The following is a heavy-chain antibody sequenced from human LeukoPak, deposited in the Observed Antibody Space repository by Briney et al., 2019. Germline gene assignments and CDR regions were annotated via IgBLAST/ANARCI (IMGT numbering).Heavy chain of an antibody. Sequence: SETLSLTCAVSGYSISSGYYWGWIRQPPGKGLEWIGSIYHSGGTYYNPSLKSRVTISVDTSKNQFSLKLSSVTAADTAVYYCARDPFYYGSGSYQNYYFDYWGQGTLVTVSS. J-gene: IGHJ4*02. D-gene: IGHD3-10*01. CDR3: ARDPFYYGSGSYQNYYFDY. V-gene: IGHV4-38-2*02. CDR2: IYHSGGT. CDR1: GYSISSGYY.